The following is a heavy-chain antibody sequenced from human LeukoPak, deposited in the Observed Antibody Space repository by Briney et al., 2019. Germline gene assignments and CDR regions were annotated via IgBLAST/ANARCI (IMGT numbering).Heavy chain of an antibody. J-gene: IGHJ3*02. V-gene: IGHV4-31*03. CDR3: ASYVVPAAIGAFDI. Sequence: SQTLSLTCTVSGGSISSGGYYWSWIRQHPGKGLEWIGYIYYSGSTYYNPSLKSRVTISVDTSKNQFSPKLSSVTAADTAVYYCASYVVPAAIGAFDIWGQGTMVTVSS. D-gene: IGHD2-2*02. CDR1: GGSISSGGYY. CDR2: IYYSGST.